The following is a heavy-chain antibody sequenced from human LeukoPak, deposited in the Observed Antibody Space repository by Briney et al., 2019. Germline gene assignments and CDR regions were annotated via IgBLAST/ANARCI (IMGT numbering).Heavy chain of an antibody. V-gene: IGHV4-59*08. Sequence: KASETLSLTCTVSGGSISSYYWSWIRQPPGKGLEWIGHIYYTGSTNYNPSLRSRLTISLDTSTSQFSLRLSSVTAADTAVYYCARHKPTGSYPLELWGQGTLVTVSS. CDR3: ARHKPTGSYPLEL. J-gene: IGHJ4*02. CDR2: IYYTGST. D-gene: IGHD3-10*01. CDR1: GGSISSYY.